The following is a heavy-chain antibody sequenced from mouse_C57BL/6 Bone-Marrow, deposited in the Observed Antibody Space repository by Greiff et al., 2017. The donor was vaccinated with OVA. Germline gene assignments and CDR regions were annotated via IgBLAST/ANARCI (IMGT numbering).Heavy chain of an antibody. J-gene: IGHJ3*01. CDR1: GYAFSSSW. D-gene: IGHD5-5*01. V-gene: IGHV1-82*01. Sequence: QVHVKQSGPELVKPGASVKISCKASGYAFSSSWMNWVKQRPGKGLEWIGRIYPGDGDTNYNGKFKGKATLTADKSSSTAYMQLSSLTSEDSAVYFCARSYLGFAYWGQGTLVTVSA. CDR3: ARSYLGFAY. CDR2: IYPGDGDT.